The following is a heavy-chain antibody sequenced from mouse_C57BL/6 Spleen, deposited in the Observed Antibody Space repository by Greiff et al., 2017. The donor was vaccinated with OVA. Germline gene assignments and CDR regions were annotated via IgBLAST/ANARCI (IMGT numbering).Heavy chain of an antibody. V-gene: IGHV1-64*01. CDR2: IHPNSGST. Sequence: QVQLQQPGAELVKPGASVKLSCKASGYTFTSYWMHWVKQRPGQGLEWIGMIHPNSGSTNYNEKFKSKATLTVDKSSRTAYMQLSSLTSEDSAVYYCARRDYGYAMDYWGQVTSVTVSS. D-gene: IGHD2-4*01. CDR3: ARRDYGYAMDY. J-gene: IGHJ4*01. CDR1: GYTFTSYW.